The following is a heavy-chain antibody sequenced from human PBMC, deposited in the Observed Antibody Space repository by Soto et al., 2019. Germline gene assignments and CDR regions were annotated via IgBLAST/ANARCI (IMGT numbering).Heavy chain of an antibody. CDR3: AKEAYYDYVWGSYRSQPNQYYFDY. J-gene: IGHJ4*02. CDR2: ISYDGSNK. V-gene: IGHV3-30*18. Sequence: GGSLRLSCAASGFTFSSYGMHWVPQAPGKGLEWVAVISYDGSNKYYADSVKGRFTISRDNSKNTLYLQMNSLRAEDTAVYYCAKEAYYDYVWGSYRSQPNQYYFDYWGQGTLVTVSS. CDR1: GFTFSSYG. D-gene: IGHD3-16*02.